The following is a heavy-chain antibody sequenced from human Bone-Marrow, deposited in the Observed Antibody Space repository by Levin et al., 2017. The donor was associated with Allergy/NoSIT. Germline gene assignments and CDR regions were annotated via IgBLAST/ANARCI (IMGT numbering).Heavy chain of an antibody. D-gene: IGHD6-6*01. CDR2: ISGTGRGT. CDR3: ARGSYIAARPDYFDY. CDR1: GFTFDNYA. V-gene: IGHV3-23*01. Sequence: GGSLRLSCAASGFTFDNYAMAWVRQAPGKGLEWVSTISGTGRGTSYADSVKGRFTLSRDNSNYTLFLQMNTLRVEDTAVYYCARGSYIAARPDYFDYWGQGTLVTVSS. J-gene: IGHJ4*02.